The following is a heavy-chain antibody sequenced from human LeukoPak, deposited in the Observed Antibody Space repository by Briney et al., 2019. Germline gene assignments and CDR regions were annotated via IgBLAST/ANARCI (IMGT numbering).Heavy chain of an antibody. Sequence: GGSLRLSCAASGFTFSSYAMSWVRQAPGKGLEWVSSISGSGGSTSYADSVKGRFTISRDNAKNSLYLQMNSLRAEDTAVYYCARDPYSGGYGDYYYYYMDLWGQGTTVTISS. CDR3: ARDPYSGGYGDYYYYYMDL. D-gene: IGHD1-26*01. CDR1: GFTFSSYA. CDR2: ISGSGGST. V-gene: IGHV3-23*01. J-gene: IGHJ6*03.